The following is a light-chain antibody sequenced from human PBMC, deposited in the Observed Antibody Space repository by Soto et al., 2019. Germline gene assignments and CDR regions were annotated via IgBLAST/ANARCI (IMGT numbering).Light chain of an antibody. V-gene: IGLV2-8*01. CDR1: SSDVGTYNY. CDR3: AAWDGSLNGWV. J-gene: IGLJ3*02. Sequence: QSALTQPPSASGSPGQSVTISCTGSSSDVGTYNYVSWYQQHPGKPPKLMIYEVSERPSGVPDRFSGSKSGNTASLTVSGLQAEDEADYFCAAWDGSLNGWVFGGGTKVTVL. CDR2: EVS.